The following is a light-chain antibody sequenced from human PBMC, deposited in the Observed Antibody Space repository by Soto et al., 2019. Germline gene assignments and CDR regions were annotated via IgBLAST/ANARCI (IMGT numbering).Light chain of an antibody. CDR3: QQTTSFPRT. Sequence: DIQMTQSPSFVSASVGDRVTITCRASQGISSWLAWYQHKPGRAPKLLIHAESSLESGVPSRFSGSGSGTDFTLIISSLQPEDFATCDGQQTTSFPRTCGGGTKVEIK. J-gene: IGKJ4*01. CDR2: AES. V-gene: IGKV1-12*01. CDR1: QGISSW.